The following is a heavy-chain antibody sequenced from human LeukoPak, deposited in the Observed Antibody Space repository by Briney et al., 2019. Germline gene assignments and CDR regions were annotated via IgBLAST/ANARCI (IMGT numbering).Heavy chain of an antibody. CDR1: GGSFSGYY. D-gene: IGHD2-2*01. Sequence: SETLSLTCAVYGGSFSGYYWSWIRQPPGKGLEWIGEINHSGSTNCNPSLKSRVTISVDTSKNQFSLKLSSVTAADTAVYYCARPGYCSSTSCYNWFDPWGQGTLVTVSS. J-gene: IGHJ5*02. V-gene: IGHV4-34*01. CDR2: INHSGST. CDR3: ARPGYCSSTSCYNWFDP.